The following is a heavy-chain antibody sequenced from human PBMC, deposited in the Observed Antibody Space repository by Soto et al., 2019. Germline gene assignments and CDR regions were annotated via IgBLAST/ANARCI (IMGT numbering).Heavy chain of an antibody. Sequence: QVQLVESGGGLVKPGGSLRLSCAGSGFIFGDYYLSWIRQAPGKGLEWVSYISETSSYTNYAVSVKGRFTISRDNAKDSLFLQMNNLRDEDTAVYYCVATTVYSNSYYFDSWGQGTLVTVSS. CDR2: ISETSSYT. J-gene: IGHJ4*02. D-gene: IGHD4-4*01. CDR1: GFIFGDYY. CDR3: VATTVYSNSYYFDS. V-gene: IGHV3-11*06.